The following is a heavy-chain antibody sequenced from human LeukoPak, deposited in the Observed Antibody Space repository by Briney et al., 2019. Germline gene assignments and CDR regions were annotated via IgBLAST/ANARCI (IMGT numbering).Heavy chain of an antibody. CDR1: GFTFSSYA. V-gene: IGHV3-23*01. CDR3: AKSEHWAPDY. CDR2: ISGSAGST. Sequence: GGSLRLSCAASGFTFSSYAMSWVRQAPGKGLEWVSAISGSAGSTYYADSVKGRITVSRDNSKNTLYLQMNSLRAEDTAVYYCAKSEHWAPDYWGQGTLVTVSS. J-gene: IGHJ4*02. D-gene: IGHD7-27*01.